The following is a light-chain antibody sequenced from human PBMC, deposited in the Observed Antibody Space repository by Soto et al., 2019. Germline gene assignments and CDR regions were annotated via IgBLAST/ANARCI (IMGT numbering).Light chain of an antibody. J-gene: IGLJ1*01. CDR1: SSDVGAHNF. Sequence: QSGQGEPRSVCWSPGQAITISCSGSSSDVGAHNFVSWYQHQPGKAPKLMIYEVSNRPSGVSNRFSGSKSGNTASLTISGLQAEDEADHYCNAYTSSNNDVFGSGTKVTAL. CDR3: NAYTSSNNDV. V-gene: IGLV2-14*01. CDR2: EVS.